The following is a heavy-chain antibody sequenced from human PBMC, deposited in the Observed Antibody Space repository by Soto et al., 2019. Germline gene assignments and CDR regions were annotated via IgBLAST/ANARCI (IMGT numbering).Heavy chain of an antibody. D-gene: IGHD6-6*01. J-gene: IGHJ3*02. CDR3: ATDPAKSSSDAFDI. V-gene: IGHV3-15*01. Sequence: GGSLRLSCAASGFTFSNAWMGWVRQAPGQGLEWVGRIKSETDGETTDYAAPVKGRFTISRDESKNTLYLQMNSQKTEDTAVYYCATDPAKSSSDAFDIWGQGTMVTVSS. CDR2: IKSETDGETT. CDR1: GFTFSNAW.